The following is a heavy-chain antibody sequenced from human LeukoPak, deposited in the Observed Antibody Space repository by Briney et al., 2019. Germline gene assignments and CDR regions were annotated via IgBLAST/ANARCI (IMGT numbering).Heavy chain of an antibody. CDR3: ATISAQTFDI. Sequence: GGSLRLSCAASGFTFSSYAMHWVRQSPGKGLEWVANIKPDGSDKYYVDSARGRFTVSRDNAKNSAFLQMNSLRAEDTAIYYCATISAQTFDIWGQGTLVSVSS. CDR2: IKPDGSDK. V-gene: IGHV3-7*01. D-gene: IGHD5-24*01. CDR1: GFTFSSYA. J-gene: IGHJ3*02.